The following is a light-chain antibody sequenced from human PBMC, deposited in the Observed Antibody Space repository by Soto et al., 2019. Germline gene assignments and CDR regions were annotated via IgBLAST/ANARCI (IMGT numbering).Light chain of an antibody. Sequence: EVVLTQSPGTLSLSPGERAALSCKAIQSVSSNYLAWFQQKPGQAPRLLIYDASNRATGIPARFSGSGSGTDFTLTISSLEPEDFAVYYCQQRSNWPPWTFGQGTKVDI. CDR1: QSVSSNY. V-gene: IGKV3-11*01. J-gene: IGKJ1*01. CDR2: DAS. CDR3: QQRSNWPPWT.